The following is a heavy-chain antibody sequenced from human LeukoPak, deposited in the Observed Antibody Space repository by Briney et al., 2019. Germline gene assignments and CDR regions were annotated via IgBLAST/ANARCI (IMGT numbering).Heavy chain of an antibody. Sequence: GGSLRLSCAASGFTFSSYAMHWVRQAPGKGLEWVAVISYDGSNKYYADSVKGRFTISRDNSKNTLYLQVNSLRAEDTAVYYCARDPHYFSYYGMDVWGQGTTVTVSS. D-gene: IGHD2/OR15-2a*01. V-gene: IGHV3-30-3*01. CDR2: ISYDGSNK. J-gene: IGHJ6*02. CDR3: ARDPHYFSYYGMDV. CDR1: GFTFSSYA.